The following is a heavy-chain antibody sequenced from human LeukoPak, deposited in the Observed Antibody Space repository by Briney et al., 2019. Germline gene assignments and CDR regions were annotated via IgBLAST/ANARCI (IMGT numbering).Heavy chain of an antibody. CDR3: VKVTDSGPVFYYYGMDV. CDR2: ISTNGGST. Sequence: PGGSLRLSCSASGFSFSTYAMHWVRQAPGKGLEYVSSISTNGGSTYYADSVKGRFTISRDNSKNTLYLQMSSLRAEDTAVYYVVKVTDSGPVFYYYGMDVWGQGTTVIVSS. CDR1: GFSFSTYA. D-gene: IGHD3-10*01. J-gene: IGHJ6*02. V-gene: IGHV3-64D*09.